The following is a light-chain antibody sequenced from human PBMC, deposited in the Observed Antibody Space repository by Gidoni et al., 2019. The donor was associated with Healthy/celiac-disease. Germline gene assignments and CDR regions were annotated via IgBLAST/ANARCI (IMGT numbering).Light chain of an antibody. Sequence: DIQMTQSPSSLSASVGDRVTITCQASQDISNYLNWYQQKPGKDPKLLIYDASNLETGVPSRFSGSGSGTDFNFTISSLQPEDIATYYCQQYDNLTLTFGGGTKVEIK. CDR2: DAS. V-gene: IGKV1-33*01. CDR1: QDISNY. CDR3: QQYDNLTLT. J-gene: IGKJ4*01.